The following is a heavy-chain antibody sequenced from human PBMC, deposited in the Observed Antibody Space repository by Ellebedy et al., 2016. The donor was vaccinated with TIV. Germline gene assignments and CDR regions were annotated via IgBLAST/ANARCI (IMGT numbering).Heavy chain of an antibody. J-gene: IGHJ4*02. CDR3: ARDSTVGGGSPNADRYFDW. D-gene: IGHD1-26*01. V-gene: IGHV3-30*09. CDR1: GFTFRRSA. CDR2: ISFDGSTK. Sequence: GESLKISXAASGFTFRRSAMHWVRQTPGKGLEWVSTISFDGSTKYYADSVKGRFAISRDNSRDTVYLQMSGLGVEDAATYYCARDSTVGGGSPNADRYFDWWGQGTLVTVSS.